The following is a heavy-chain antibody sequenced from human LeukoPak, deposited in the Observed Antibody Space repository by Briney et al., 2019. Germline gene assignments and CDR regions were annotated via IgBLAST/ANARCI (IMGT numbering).Heavy chain of an antibody. Sequence: GGSLRLSCAASGFTFSSYGMHWVRQAPGKGLEGVGFIRFDGSNKYYAYSVKGRFTISRDNSKNTLYLQMNSLRAEDTAVYYCAKGEMDTAGGPLDAFDIWGQGTMVTVSS. CDR2: IRFDGSNK. V-gene: IGHV3-30*02. CDR3: AKGEMDTAGGPLDAFDI. J-gene: IGHJ3*02. CDR1: GFTFSSYG. D-gene: IGHD5-18*01.